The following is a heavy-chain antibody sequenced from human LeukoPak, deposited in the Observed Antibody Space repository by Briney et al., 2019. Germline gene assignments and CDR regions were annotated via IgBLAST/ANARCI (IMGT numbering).Heavy chain of an antibody. CDR3: ARVPRRYDFWSGYSDNWFDP. Sequence: SETLSLTCTVSGGSINSYYWSWIRQPPGKGLEWIGEINHSGSTNYNPSLKSRVTISVDTSKNQFTLKLSSVTAADTAVYYCARVPRRYDFWSGYSDNWFDPWGQGTLVTVSS. D-gene: IGHD3-3*01. CDR2: INHSGST. V-gene: IGHV4-34*01. CDR1: GGSINSYY. J-gene: IGHJ5*02.